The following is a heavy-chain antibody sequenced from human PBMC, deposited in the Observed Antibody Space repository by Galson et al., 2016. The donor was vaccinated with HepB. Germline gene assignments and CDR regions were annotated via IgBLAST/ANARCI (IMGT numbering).Heavy chain of an antibody. J-gene: IGHJ2*01. CDR3: ARALSSSGWTYWYFDL. D-gene: IGHD6-19*01. V-gene: IGHV3-33*01. Sequence: SLRLSCAASGFIFSSYGMHWVRQAPGKGLEWVAVIWNDGSNQYYVDSAKGRFTISRDNSKNTLYLQMNGLRAEDTAVYYCARALSSSGWTYWYFDLWGRGTLVTVSS. CDR1: GFIFSSYG. CDR2: IWNDGSNQ.